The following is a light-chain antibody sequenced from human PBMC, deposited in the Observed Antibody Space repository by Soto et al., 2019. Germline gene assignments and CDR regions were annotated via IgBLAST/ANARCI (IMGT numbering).Light chain of an antibody. Sequence: DIQMSQSPSSLSASVGDRVTIIYRASQSVSTRLTWYQQKPGKAPKVLSYDASSCAGGVPSRFTGSGSGTEFTLTINSLQPDDFATYYCQQYSVYWTFGQGTKVDIK. CDR1: QSVSTR. J-gene: IGKJ1*01. V-gene: IGKV1-5*02. CDR2: DAS. CDR3: QQYSVYWT.